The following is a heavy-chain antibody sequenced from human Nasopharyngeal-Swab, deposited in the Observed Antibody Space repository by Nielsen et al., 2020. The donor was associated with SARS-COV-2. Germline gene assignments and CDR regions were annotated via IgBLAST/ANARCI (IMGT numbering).Heavy chain of an antibody. CDR1: GYTFTNYG. Sequence: ASVKVSCKASGYTFTNYGITWVRQAPGQGLEWMGWISAYSGNTNYAQELQGRVTMATDTSTSTAYMELRSLRSDDTAVHYCARGFGRLGVNFDYWGQGTLVTVSS. CDR2: ISAYSGNT. V-gene: IGHV1-18*01. D-gene: IGHD1-26*01. CDR3: ARGFGRLGVNFDY. J-gene: IGHJ4*02.